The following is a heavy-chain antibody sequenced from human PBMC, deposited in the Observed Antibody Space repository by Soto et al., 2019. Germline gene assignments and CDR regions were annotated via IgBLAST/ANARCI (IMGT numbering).Heavy chain of an antibody. CDR3: ARPTTGTETTSRFDY. Sequence: EVQLVQSGAEVKKPGESLKISCKASGYSFTDKWIGWVRQMPGKGLEWMGIIYPGDSDTRYSPSFRGQVTISVDKSINPAYLQWNSLKASDTAMYYCARPTTGTETTSRFDYWGQGTLVSVSS. CDR2: IYPGDSDT. D-gene: IGHD1-7*01. CDR1: GYSFTDKW. V-gene: IGHV5-51*01. J-gene: IGHJ4*02.